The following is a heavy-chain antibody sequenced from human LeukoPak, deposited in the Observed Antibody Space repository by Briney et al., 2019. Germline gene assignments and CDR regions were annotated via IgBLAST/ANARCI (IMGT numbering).Heavy chain of an antibody. CDR2: IYTSGST. V-gene: IGHV4-61*02. D-gene: IGHD3-22*01. J-gene: IGHJ3*02. CDR3: ARVEHYYDSSGYYLGAFDI. CDR1: GGSISSGSYC. Sequence: PSETLSLTCTVSGGSISSGSYCWSWIRQPAGKGLEWIGRIYTSGSTNYNPSLKSRVTISVDTSKNQFSLKLSSVTAADTAVYYCARVEHYYDSSGYYLGAFDIWGQGTMVTVSS.